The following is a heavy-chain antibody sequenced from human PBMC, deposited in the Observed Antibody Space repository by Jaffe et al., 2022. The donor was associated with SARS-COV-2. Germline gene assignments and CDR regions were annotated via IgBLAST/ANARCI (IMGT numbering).Heavy chain of an antibody. V-gene: IGHV4-59*01. CDR2: IYYSGST. J-gene: IGHJ4*02. CDR1: GGSISSYY. Sequence: QVQLQESGPGLVKPSETLSLTCTVSGGSISSYYWSWIRQPPGKGLEWIGYIYYSGSTNYNPSLKSRVTISVDTSKNQFSLKLSSVTAADTAVYYCARGEGGAQGPMVLGYWGQGTLVTVSS. CDR3: ARGEGGAQGPMVLGY. D-gene: IGHD2-8*01.